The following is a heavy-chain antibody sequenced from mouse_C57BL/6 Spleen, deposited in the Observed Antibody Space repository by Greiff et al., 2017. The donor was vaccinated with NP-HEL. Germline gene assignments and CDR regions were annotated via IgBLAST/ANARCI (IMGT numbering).Heavy chain of an antibody. V-gene: IGHV1-80*01. CDR3: ALIYYGNYETSYYAMDY. CDR1: GYAFSSYW. CDR2: IYPGDGDT. D-gene: IGHD2-1*01. J-gene: IGHJ4*01. Sequence: VKLMESGAELVKPGASVKISCKASGYAFSSYWMNWVKQRPGKGLEWIGQIYPGDGDTNYNGKFKGKATLTADKSSSTAYMQLSSLTSEDSAVYFCALIYYGNYETSYYAMDYWGQGTSVTVSS.